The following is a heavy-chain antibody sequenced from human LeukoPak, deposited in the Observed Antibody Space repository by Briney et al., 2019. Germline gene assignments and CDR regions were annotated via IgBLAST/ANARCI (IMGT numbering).Heavy chain of an antibody. Sequence: SETLSLTCAVYGGSFSGYYWSWIRQPPGKGLEWIGEINHSGSTNYNPSLKSRVTISVDTSKNQFSLKLSSVTAADTAVYYCAKYYYDSSGYRDWYFDLWGRGTLVTVSS. CDR1: GGSFSGYY. V-gene: IGHV4-34*01. J-gene: IGHJ2*01. CDR2: INHSGST. CDR3: AKYYYDSSGYRDWYFDL. D-gene: IGHD3-22*01.